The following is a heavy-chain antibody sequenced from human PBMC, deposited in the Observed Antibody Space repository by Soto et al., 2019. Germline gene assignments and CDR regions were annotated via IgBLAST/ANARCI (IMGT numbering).Heavy chain of an antibody. CDR2: INAGNGNT. J-gene: IGHJ5*02. D-gene: IGHD6-13*01. CDR3: ARDGIAAAGTSWFDN. V-gene: IGHV1-3*05. CDR1: GYTFTSHA. Sequence: QVQLVQSGAEEKKPGASVKVSCKASGYTFTSHAMHWVRHASGQRLEWMGWINAGNGNTKYSQKCQGRVTITTDTSVSTACMGLRRMRSEDTAVYDCARDGIAAAGTSWFDNWGQGTLVTVSS.